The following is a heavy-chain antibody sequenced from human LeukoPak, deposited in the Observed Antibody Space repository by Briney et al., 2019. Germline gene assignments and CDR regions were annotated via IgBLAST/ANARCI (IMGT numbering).Heavy chain of an antibody. J-gene: IGHJ4*02. CDR2: ISGSGGST. CDR1: GFTFSSYA. CDR3: VKGSMAAAGDILSSSFDY. Sequence: AGGSLRLSCAASGFTFSSYAMSWVRQAPGKWLEWVSAISGSGGSTYYADSVKGRFTISRDNSKNTLYLQMTSLRVEDTAVYYCVKGSMAAAGDILSSSFDYWGQGTLVTVSS. D-gene: IGHD6-13*01. V-gene: IGHV3-23*01.